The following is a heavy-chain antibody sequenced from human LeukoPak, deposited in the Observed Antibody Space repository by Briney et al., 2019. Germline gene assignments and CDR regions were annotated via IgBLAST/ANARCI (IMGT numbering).Heavy chain of an antibody. J-gene: IGHJ5*02. Sequence: GGSLRLSCAASGFTFSGSALHWVRQASGKGLEWVGRIRSTANGYATAYAASVKGRFTISRDDSKNTAYLQMSSLRAEDTAVYYCANQPYSSSGYWFDPWGQGTLVTVSS. V-gene: IGHV3-73*01. CDR1: GFTFSGSA. CDR3: ANQPYSSSGYWFDP. D-gene: IGHD6-6*01. CDR2: IRSTANGYAT.